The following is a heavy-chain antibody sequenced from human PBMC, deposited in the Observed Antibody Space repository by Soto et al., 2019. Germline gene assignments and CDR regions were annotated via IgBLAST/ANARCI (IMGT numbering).Heavy chain of an antibody. CDR3: TGNKGTSDYGDYGGFDD. CDR1: GFTFSSYS. CDR2: ISSSSGYI. V-gene: IGHV3-21*01. Sequence: GGSLRLSCAASGFTFSSYSMNWVRQAPGKGLEWVSSISSSSGYIYYADSVKGRFTISRDNAKNTLYLQMNSLGAEDTAVYYSTGNKGTSDYGDYGGFDDWGQGTLVTVSS. J-gene: IGHJ4*02. D-gene: IGHD4-17*01.